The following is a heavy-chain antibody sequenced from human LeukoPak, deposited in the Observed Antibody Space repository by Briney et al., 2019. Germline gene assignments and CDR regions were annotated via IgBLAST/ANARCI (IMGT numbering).Heavy chain of an antibody. CDR3: ASCGGGSCYGWYFDL. CDR2: IYYSGST. D-gene: IGHD2-15*01. V-gene: IGHV4-59*01. J-gene: IGHJ2*01. Sequence: SETLSLTCTVSGGSISSYYWSWIRQPPAKGLEWIGYIYYSGSTNYNPSLKSRVTISVDTSKNQFSLKLSSVTAADTAVYYCASCGGGSCYGWYFDLWGRGTLVTVSS. CDR1: GGSISSYY.